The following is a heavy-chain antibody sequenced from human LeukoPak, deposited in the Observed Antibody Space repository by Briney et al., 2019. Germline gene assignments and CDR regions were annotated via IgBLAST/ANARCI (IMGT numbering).Heavy chain of an antibody. D-gene: IGHD6-19*01. CDR2: INHSGST. CDR1: GGSFSGYY. V-gene: IGHV4-34*01. J-gene: IGHJ6*02. CDR3: ERGRLKQWLVRYADYYYGMDV. Sequence: KPSETLSLTCAVYGGSFSGYYWSWIRQPPGKGLEWIGEINHSGSTNYNPSLKSRVTISVDTSKNQFSLKLSSVTAADTAVYYCERGRLKQWLVRYADYYYGMDVWGQGTTVTVSS.